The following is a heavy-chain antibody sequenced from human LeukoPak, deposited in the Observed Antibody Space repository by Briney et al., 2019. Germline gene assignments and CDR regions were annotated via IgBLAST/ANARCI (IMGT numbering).Heavy chain of an antibody. CDR1: GFTFSTYS. Sequence: GGSLRLSCAASGFTFSTYSMNWVRQAPGKGLEWVSYISSSSSTIYYADSVKGRFTISRDNAKNLLYLQMNSLRAEDTAVYYCARAPRFGITGTFLDYWGQGTLVTVSS. J-gene: IGHJ4*02. D-gene: IGHD1-20*01. CDR2: ISSSSSTI. V-gene: IGHV3-48*04. CDR3: ARAPRFGITGTFLDY.